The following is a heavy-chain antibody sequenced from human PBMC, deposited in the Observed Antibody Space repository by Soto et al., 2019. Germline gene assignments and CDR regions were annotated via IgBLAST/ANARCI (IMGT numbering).Heavy chain of an antibody. D-gene: IGHD6-13*01. CDR2: ISAYNGNT. V-gene: IGHV1-18*01. J-gene: IGHJ6*02. CDR1: GYTFTSYG. CDR3: ARGGGIYSSSWAYYYCYGMDV. Sequence: GASVKVSCKASGYTFTSYGISWVRQAPGQGLEWMGWISAYNGNTNYAQKLQGRVTMTTDTSTSTAYMELRSLRSDDTAVYYCARGGGIYSSSWAYYYCYGMDVWRQGTTVTVSS.